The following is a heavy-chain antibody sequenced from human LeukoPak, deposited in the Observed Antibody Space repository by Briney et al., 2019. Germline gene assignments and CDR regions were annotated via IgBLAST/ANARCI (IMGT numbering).Heavy chain of an antibody. CDR3: ARAAEAYIGSYYFDY. V-gene: IGHV1-2*02. D-gene: IGHD2-15*01. J-gene: IGHJ4*02. Sequence: ASVKVSCKASGYTFTSYDINWVRQATGQGLEWMGWINPNSGGTNYAQKFQGRVTMTRDTSISTAYMELSRLRSDDTAVYYCARAAEAYIGSYYFDYWGQGTLVTVSS. CDR2: INPNSGGT. CDR1: GYTFTSYD.